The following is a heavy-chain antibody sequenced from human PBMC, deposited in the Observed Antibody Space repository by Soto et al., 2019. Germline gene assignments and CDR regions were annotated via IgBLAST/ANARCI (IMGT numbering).Heavy chain of an antibody. D-gene: IGHD4-4*01. CDR1: GFTFSSYS. J-gene: IGHJ6*02. CDR3: AKEVAVTSGFWYYYGMDV. CDR2: ISSSSSYI. Sequence: GGSLRLSCAASGFTFSSYSMNWVRQAPGKGLEWVSSISSSSSYIYYADSVKGRFTISRDNAKNSLYLQMNSLRAEDTAVYYCAKEVAVTSGFWYYYGMDVWGQGTTVTVSS. V-gene: IGHV3-21*01.